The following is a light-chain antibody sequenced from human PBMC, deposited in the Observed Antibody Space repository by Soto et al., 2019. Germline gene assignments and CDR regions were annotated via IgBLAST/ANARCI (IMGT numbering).Light chain of an antibody. V-gene: IGKV4-1*01. CDR1: QRVLYSSNNKNY. CDR3: QQYYSPPLT. J-gene: IGKJ4*01. Sequence: DIVMTQSPDSLAVSLGERATINCKSSQRVLYSSNNKNYLAWYQQKPGQPPKLLIYWASTRESGVPDRFSGSGSGTDFTLTVSSLQAEDGGVYYCQQYYSPPLTFGGGTKVEIK. CDR2: WAS.